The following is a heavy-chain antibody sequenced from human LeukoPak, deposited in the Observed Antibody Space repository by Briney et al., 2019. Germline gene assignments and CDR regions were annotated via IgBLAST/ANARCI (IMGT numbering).Heavy chain of an antibody. D-gene: IGHD4-23*01. CDR2: IYHSGST. Sequence: SETLSLTCTVSGYSISSGYYWGWIRQPPGKGLEWIGSIYHSGSTYSNPSLKSRVTISVDTSKNQFSLKLSSVTAADTAVYYCARDSDYGDNSQGEMADYWGQGALVTVSS. V-gene: IGHV4-38-2*02. J-gene: IGHJ4*02. CDR3: ARDSDYGDNSQGEMADY. CDR1: GYSISSGYY.